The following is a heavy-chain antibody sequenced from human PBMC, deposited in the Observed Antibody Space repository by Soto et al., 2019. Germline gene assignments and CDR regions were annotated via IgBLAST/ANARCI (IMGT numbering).Heavy chain of an antibody. D-gene: IGHD2-2*02. CDR1: GYTFTGYG. V-gene: IGHV1-18*01. CDR3: ARAYCSSTSCNIAPGAYYYYGMAV. J-gene: IGHJ6*04. CDR2: ISAYNGNT. Sequence: SVKVACNASGYTFTGYGISWVRQAPGQGLEWMGWISAYNGNTNYAQKLQGRVTMTTDTSTSTAYMELGSLRSDDKAVYYCARAYCSSTSCNIAPGAYYYYGMAVWRKGTTVTVSS.